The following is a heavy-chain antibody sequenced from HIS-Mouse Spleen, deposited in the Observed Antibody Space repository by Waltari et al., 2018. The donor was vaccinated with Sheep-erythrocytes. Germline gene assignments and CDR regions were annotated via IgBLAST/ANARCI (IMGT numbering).Heavy chain of an antibody. Sequence: EVQLVESGGGLVKPGGSLRLSCPAPAFTFSGYSLNGVRQAPGKGLESVASNSSSRSYIYYADSVKGRFTISRDDAKNSLYLQMNSLRAADTAVYYCARDRDAFVIWGQGTMVTVSS. CDR1: AFTFSGYS. V-gene: IGHV3-21*01. J-gene: IGHJ3*02. CDR2: NSSSRSYI. CDR3: ARDRDAFVI.